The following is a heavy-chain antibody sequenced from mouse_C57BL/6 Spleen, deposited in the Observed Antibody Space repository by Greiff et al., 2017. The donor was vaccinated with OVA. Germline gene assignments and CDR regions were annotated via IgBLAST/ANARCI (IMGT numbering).Heavy chain of an antibody. Sequence: VQLQQSGAELVKPGASVKISCKASGYAFSSYWMNWVKQRPGTGLEWIGQIYPGDGDTNYNGKFKGKATLTADKSSSTAYMQLSSLTSEDSAVYFCARRDYDEGYFDVWGTGTTVTVSS. V-gene: IGHV1-80*01. CDR2: IYPGDGDT. CDR1: GYAFSSYW. CDR3: ARRDYDEGYFDV. J-gene: IGHJ1*03. D-gene: IGHD2-4*01.